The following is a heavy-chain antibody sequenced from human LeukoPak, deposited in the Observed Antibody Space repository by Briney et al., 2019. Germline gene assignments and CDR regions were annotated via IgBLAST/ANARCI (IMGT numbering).Heavy chain of an antibody. CDR3: AREGYSSSWYLDY. D-gene: IGHD6-13*01. J-gene: IGHJ4*02. Sequence: SQTLSLTCTVSGGSISRGGYYWSWVRQHPGKGLEWIGYIYYSGSTYYNPSLKSRVTISVDTSKNQFSLKLSSVTAADTAVYYCAREGYSSSWYLDYWGQGTLVTVSS. CDR2: IYYSGST. V-gene: IGHV4-31*03. CDR1: GGSISRGGYY.